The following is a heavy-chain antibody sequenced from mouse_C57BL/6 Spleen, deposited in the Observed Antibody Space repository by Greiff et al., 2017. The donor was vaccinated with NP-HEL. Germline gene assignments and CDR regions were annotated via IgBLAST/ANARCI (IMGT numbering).Heavy chain of an antibody. CDR1: GFTFSSYA. CDR2: ISDGGSYT. J-gene: IGHJ2*01. Sequence: EVNVVESGGGLVKPGGSLKLSCAASGFTFSSYAMSWVRQTPEKRLEWVATISDGGSYTYYPDNVKGRFTISRDNAKNNLYLQMSHLKSEDTAMYYCARGTIYYGSSYGYFDYWGQGTTLTVSS. V-gene: IGHV5-4*03. CDR3: ARGTIYYGSSYGYFDY. D-gene: IGHD1-1*01.